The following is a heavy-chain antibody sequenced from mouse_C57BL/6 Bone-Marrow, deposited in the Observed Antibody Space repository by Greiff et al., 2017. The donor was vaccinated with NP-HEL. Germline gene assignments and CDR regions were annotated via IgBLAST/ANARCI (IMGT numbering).Heavy chain of an antibody. CDR2: IYPGDGDT. D-gene: IGHD2-5*01. CDR1: GYAFSSSW. Sequence: QVQLQQSGPELVKPGASVKISCKASGYAFSSSWMNWVKQRPGKGLEWIGRIYPGDGDTNYNGKFKGKATLTADKSSSTAYMQLSSLTSEDSAVYYCARRWGVTTAWFAYWGQGTLVTVSA. J-gene: IGHJ3*01. V-gene: IGHV1-82*01. CDR3: ARRWGVTTAWFAY.